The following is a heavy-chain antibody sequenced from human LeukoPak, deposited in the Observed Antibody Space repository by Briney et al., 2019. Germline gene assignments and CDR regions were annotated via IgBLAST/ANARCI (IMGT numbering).Heavy chain of an antibody. D-gene: IGHD1-20*01. V-gene: IGHV3-21*01. CDR3: ARDKSITGRADY. Sequence: PGGSLRLSCAASGFTFSSYSMNWVRQAPGKGLEWVSSISSSSSYIYYADSVKGRFTISRDNAKNSLYLQMNSLRAEDTAVYYCARDKSITGRADYWGQGTLVTVSS. CDR2: ISSSSSYI. CDR1: GFTFSSYS. J-gene: IGHJ4*02.